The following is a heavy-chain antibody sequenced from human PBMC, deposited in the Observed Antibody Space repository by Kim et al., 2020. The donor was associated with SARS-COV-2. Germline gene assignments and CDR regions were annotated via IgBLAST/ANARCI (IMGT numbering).Heavy chain of an antibody. CDR3: AKATMIVVVIKVNTYFDY. Sequence: GGSLRLSCAASGFTFSSYAMSWVRQAPGKGLEWVSAISGSGGSTYYADSVKGRFTISRDNSKNTLYLQMNSLRAEDTAVYYCAKATMIVVVIKVNTYFDYWGQGTLVTVSS. CDR2: ISGSGGST. D-gene: IGHD3-22*01. J-gene: IGHJ4*02. V-gene: IGHV3-23*01. CDR1: GFTFSSYA.